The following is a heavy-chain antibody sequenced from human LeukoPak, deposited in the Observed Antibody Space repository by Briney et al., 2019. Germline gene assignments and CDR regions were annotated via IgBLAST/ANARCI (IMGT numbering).Heavy chain of an antibody. J-gene: IGHJ4*02. CDR2: IKQDGSEK. CDR3: VRISTAVAGADY. CDR1: GFTFSSSW. V-gene: IGHV3-7*01. Sequence: GGSLRLSCAASGFTFSSSWMSWVRQAPGKGLEWVANIKQDGSEKYYVDSVKGRFTISRDNTKNSLYLQMDSLRAEDTAVYYCVRISTAVAGADYWGQGTLVIVSS. D-gene: IGHD6-19*01.